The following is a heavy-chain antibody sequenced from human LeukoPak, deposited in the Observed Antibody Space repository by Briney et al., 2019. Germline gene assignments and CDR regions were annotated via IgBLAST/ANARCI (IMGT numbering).Heavy chain of an antibody. D-gene: IGHD1-26*01. V-gene: IGHV4-59*08. Sequence: PSEALSLTCTVSGGSISSHYWSWIRQPPGKGLEWIGYIYYSGSTNYNPSLKSRVTISVDTSKNQFSLKLSSVTAADTAVYYCAGSGSRYYFDYWGQGTLVTVSS. J-gene: IGHJ4*02. CDR2: IYYSGST. CDR1: GGSISSHY. CDR3: AGSGSRYYFDY.